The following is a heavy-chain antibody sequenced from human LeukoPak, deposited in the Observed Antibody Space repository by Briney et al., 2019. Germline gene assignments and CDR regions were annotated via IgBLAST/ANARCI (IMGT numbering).Heavy chain of an antibody. V-gene: IGHV3-20*04. D-gene: IGHD2-2*02. CDR3: AREGIVVVPAAIGPPVYYYYMDV. CDR2: INWNGGST. Sequence: GGSLRLSCAASGFTFEDYGMSWVRQAPGKGLEWVSGINWNGGSTGYADSVKGRFTISRDNAKNSLYLQMNSLRAEDTALYYCAREGIVVVPAAIGPPVYYYYMDVWGKGTTVTVSS. J-gene: IGHJ6*03. CDR1: GFTFEDYG.